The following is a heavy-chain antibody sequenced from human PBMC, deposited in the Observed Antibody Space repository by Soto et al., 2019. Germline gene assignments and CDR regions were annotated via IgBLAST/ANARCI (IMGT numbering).Heavy chain of an antibody. D-gene: IGHD6-13*01. V-gene: IGHV3-7*05. CDR1: GFTFSSYW. J-gene: IGHJ4*02. CDR2: INQDGSEK. Sequence: EVQLVESGGGLVQPGGSLRLSCAASGFTFSSYWMNWVRHAPGKGLEWVANINQDGSEKYYVDSVKGRFTISRDNAKNSLYLQMNSLRTEDTAVYYCARGTITAPGIDYWGQGTLGTVSS. CDR3: ARGTITAPGIDY.